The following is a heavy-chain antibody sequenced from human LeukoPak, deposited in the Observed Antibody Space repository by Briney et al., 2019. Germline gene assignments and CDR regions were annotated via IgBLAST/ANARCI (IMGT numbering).Heavy chain of an antibody. CDR1: GFTVSDNY. J-gene: IGHJ3*02. CDR3: ARGIFYGGNPYYVFDI. Sequence: GGSLRLSCAASGFTVSDNYMSWVRQAPGKGLECVSVIYSDGRTYYADSVKGRFTISRENSKNTLYLQMNSLRVEDTAVYSCARGIFYGGNPYYVFDIWGQGTMVTASS. V-gene: IGHV3-66*02. CDR2: IYSDGRT. D-gene: IGHD4-23*01.